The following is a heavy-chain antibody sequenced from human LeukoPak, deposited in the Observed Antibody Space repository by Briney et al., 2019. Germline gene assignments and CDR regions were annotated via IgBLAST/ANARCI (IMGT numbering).Heavy chain of an antibody. CDR2: ISGSGGGT. CDR1: GFTFNTYA. J-gene: IGHJ4*02. Sequence: PGGSLRPSCAASGFTFNTYAMSWVRQAPGKGLEWVSGISGSGGGTYYADSVKGRFTISRDNSKSTLYLQMNSLRVEDTAVYYCAKMGGRISAAVDNWGQGTLVTVSS. V-gene: IGHV3-23*01. CDR3: AKMGGRISAAVDN. D-gene: IGHD2-2*01.